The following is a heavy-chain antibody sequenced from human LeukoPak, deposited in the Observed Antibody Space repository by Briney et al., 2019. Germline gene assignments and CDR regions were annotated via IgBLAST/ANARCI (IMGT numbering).Heavy chain of an antibody. CDR2: IIPIFGTA. Sequence: SVKVSCKASGGTFSSYAISWVRQAPGQGLEWMGGIIPIFGTANYAQKFQGRVTITADESTSTAYMELSSLRSEDTAVYYCARVWDIVVVPAAILKGENAFDIWGQGTMVTVSS. CDR3: ARVWDIVVVPAAILKGENAFDI. CDR1: GGTFSSYA. D-gene: IGHD2-2*02. J-gene: IGHJ3*02. V-gene: IGHV1-69*13.